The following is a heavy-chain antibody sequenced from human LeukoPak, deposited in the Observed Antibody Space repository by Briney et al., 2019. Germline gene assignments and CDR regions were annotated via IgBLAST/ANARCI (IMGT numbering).Heavy chain of an antibody. CDR2: ISAYNGNT. V-gene: IGHV1-18*04. CDR1: GYTFTSYG. Sequence: ASVKVSCKASGYTFTSYGISWVRQAPGLGLEWMGWISAYNGNTNYAQKLQGRVTMTTDTSTSTAYMELRSLRSDDTAVYYCARGIGGYSYGDAFDIWGQGTMVTVSS. D-gene: IGHD5-18*01. CDR3: ARGIGGYSYGDAFDI. J-gene: IGHJ3*02.